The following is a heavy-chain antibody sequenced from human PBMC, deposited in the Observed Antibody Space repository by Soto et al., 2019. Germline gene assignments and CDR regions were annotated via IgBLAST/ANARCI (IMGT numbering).Heavy chain of an antibody. Sequence: QVQLVESGGGVVQPGGSLRLSCAASEFTFSSYTMHWVRQAPGKGLDWLSVLSHDGKITFYADSVKCRFTISRDNSKNSLYLQMNNLWPEDTPVYYCATAQFLITVARVNYWGQGTLVTVSS. V-gene: IGHV3-30*14. J-gene: IGHJ4*02. CDR3: ATAQFLITVARVNY. CDR2: LSHDGKIT. CDR1: EFTFSSYT. D-gene: IGHD3-3*01.